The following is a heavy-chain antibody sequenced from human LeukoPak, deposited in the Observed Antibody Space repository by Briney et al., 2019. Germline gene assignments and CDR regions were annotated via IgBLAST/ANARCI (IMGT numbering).Heavy chain of an antibody. Sequence: KTSETLSLTCTVSGGSISSGDYYWSWIRQPAGKGLEWIGRIYTSGSTNYNPSLKSRVTMSVDTSKNQFSLKLSSVTAADTAVYYCARVDNWNDGGFDYWGQGTLVTVSS. J-gene: IGHJ4*02. CDR2: IYTSGST. D-gene: IGHD1-20*01. CDR3: ARVDNWNDGGFDY. V-gene: IGHV4-61*02. CDR1: GGSISSGDYY.